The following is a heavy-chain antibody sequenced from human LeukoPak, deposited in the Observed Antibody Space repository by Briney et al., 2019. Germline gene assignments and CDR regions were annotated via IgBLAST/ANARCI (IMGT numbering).Heavy chain of an antibody. CDR1: GYTFKRYG. CDR3: ARGFKGRYCSSTSCLDY. Sequence: ASVKVSCKASGYTFKRYGINWVRQAPGQGPEWMGWISTYNGDTRYGQKVEGRVTLTTDASTSTVYMDLRSLRSDDTAVYYCARGFKGRYCSSTSCLDYWGQGTLVTVSS. V-gene: IGHV1-18*01. CDR2: ISTYNGDT. J-gene: IGHJ4*02. D-gene: IGHD2-2*01.